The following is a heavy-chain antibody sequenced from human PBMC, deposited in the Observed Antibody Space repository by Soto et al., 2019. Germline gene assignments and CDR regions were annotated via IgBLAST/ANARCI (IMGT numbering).Heavy chain of an antibody. CDR2: ISAYNGNT. V-gene: IGHV1-18*01. CDR3: ARDVDYGDYDAFDI. J-gene: IGHJ3*02. D-gene: IGHD4-17*01. Sequence: GASVKVSCKASGYTFTSYGISWVRQAPGQGLEWMGWISAYNGNTNYAQKLQGRVTMTTDTSTSTAYMELRSLRSDDTAAYYCARDVDYGDYDAFDIWGQGTMVTVSS. CDR1: GYTFTSYG.